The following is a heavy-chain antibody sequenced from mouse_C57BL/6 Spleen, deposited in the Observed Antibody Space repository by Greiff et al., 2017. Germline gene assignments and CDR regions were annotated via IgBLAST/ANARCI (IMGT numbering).Heavy chain of an antibody. J-gene: IGHJ4*01. CDR2: IDPEDGET. Sequence: VQLQQSGAELVKPGASVKLSRTASGFNIKDYYMHWVKQRTEQGLEWIGRIDPEDGETKYAPKFQSKATITADTSSNTAYLQLSSLTSEDTAVYYCATVVATDYAMDYWGQGTSVTVSS. CDR3: ATVVATDYAMDY. V-gene: IGHV14-2*01. D-gene: IGHD1-1*01. CDR1: GFNIKDYY.